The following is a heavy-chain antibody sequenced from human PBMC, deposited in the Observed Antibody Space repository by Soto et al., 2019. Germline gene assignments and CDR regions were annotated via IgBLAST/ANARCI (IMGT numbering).Heavy chain of an antibody. CDR3: ARGGVDTAMVTLPGYYYGMDV. Sequence: SFSGYYWSWIRQPPGKGLEWIGEINHSGSTNYNPSLKSRVTISVDTSKNQFSLKLSSVTAADTAVYYCARGGVDTAMVTLPGYYYGMDVWGQGTTVTVSS. CDR2: INHSGST. J-gene: IGHJ6*02. CDR1: SFSGYY. V-gene: IGHV4-34*01. D-gene: IGHD5-18*01.